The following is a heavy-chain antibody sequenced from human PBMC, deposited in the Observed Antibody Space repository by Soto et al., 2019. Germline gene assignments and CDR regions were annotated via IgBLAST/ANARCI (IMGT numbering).Heavy chain of an antibody. CDR1: GFTFSKAL. CDR3: SGYCTNGVCYRDY. V-gene: IGHV3-15*01. J-gene: IGHJ4*02. Sequence: EVQLVESGGGLVKPGGSLRLSCAASGFTFSKALMTWVRQAPGKGLEWIGRIKSKTEGWTTDYAAPVKGRFTISRDDSKNTLYLQMNSLKSEDTAVYYCSGYCTNGVCYRDYWGQGTLVTVSS. D-gene: IGHD2-8*01. CDR2: IKSKTEGWTT.